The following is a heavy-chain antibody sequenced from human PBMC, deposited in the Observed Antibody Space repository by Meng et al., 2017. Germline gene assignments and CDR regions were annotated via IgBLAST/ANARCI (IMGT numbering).Heavy chain of an antibody. CDR1: GGSISSSNW. V-gene: IGHV4-4*02. CDR2: IYHSGST. D-gene: IGHD3-10*01. J-gene: IGHJ4*02. CDR3: ARMSVLLWFGELFLN. Sequence: VQLQESGPGPVKPSGTLSLTCAVSGGSISSSNWWSWVRQPPGKGLEWIGEIYHSGSTNYNPSLKSRVTISVDKSKNQFSLKLSSVTAADTAVYYCARMSVLLWFGELFLNWGQGTLVTVSS.